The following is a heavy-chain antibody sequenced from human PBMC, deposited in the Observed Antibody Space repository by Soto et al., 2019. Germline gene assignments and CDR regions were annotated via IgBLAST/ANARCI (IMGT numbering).Heavy chain of an antibody. CDR3: ARGGASSKWFAP. J-gene: IGHJ5*02. CDR1: GGSITSGGSC. D-gene: IGHD2-15*01. CDR2: IGYSGAT. Sequence: PSETLSLTCTVSGGSITSGGSCWSWIRQHPGKGPEWIAFIGYSGATSYNPSLASRVTISADTYKSQFSLNLRSVTAADTAVYYCARGGASSKWFAPWGQGTLVTVSS. V-gene: IGHV4-31*03.